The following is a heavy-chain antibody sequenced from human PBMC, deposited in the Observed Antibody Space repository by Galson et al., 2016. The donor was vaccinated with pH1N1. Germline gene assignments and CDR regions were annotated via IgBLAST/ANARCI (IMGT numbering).Heavy chain of an antibody. CDR2: IYPADSDT. CDR1: GYSFTNYW. CDR3: ARQGGHVRAGSDVFDI. V-gene: IGHV5-51*01. J-gene: IGHJ3*02. D-gene: IGHD3-16*01. Sequence: QSGAEVKKPGDSLKIPCKASGYSFTNYWIGWVRQMPGKGLEWMGIIYPADSDTRYSPSFQGRVTISADSSISTTYLRWSSLKASDTAMYYCARQGGHVRAGSDVFDIWGQGPMVTVSS.